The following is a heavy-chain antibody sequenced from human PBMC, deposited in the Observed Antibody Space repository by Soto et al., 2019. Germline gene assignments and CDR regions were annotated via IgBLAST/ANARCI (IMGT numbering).Heavy chain of an antibody. CDR3: AKGWMDV. Sequence: ESGGGLIQPGGSLRLSCAVSGLTVSSYAMSWVRQAPGEGLEWVSVIYASDSTHYPDSVKGRFTISRDNSKNTLFLQMNSLRAEDTAVYYCAKGWMDVWGQGTTVTVS. CDR1: GLTVSSYA. V-gene: IGHV3-53*01. J-gene: IGHJ6*02. CDR2: IYASDST.